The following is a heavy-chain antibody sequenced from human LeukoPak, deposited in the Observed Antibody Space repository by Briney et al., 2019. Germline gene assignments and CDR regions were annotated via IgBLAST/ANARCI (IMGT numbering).Heavy chain of an antibody. V-gene: IGHV3-7*01. CDR1: GFTFSSYW. D-gene: IGHD6-6*01. CDR3: ARDGVYSSSSPDY. J-gene: IGHJ4*02. Sequence: GGSLRLSCATSGFTFSSYWMSWVRQAPGKGLEWVANIKQDGSEKYYVDSVKGRFTISRDNARNSLYLQMNSLRAEDTAVYYCARDGVYSSSSPDYWGQGTLVTVSS. CDR2: IKQDGSEK.